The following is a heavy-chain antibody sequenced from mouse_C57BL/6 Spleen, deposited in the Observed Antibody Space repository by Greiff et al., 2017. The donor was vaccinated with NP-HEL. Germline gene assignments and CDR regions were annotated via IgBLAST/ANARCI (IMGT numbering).Heavy chain of an antibody. D-gene: IGHD1-1*01. CDR2: ISDCGSYT. Sequence: EVQLEESGGGLVKPGGSLKLSCAASGFTFSSYAMSWVRQTPEKSLEWVATISDCGSYTYYQDNVKGRFTFSRDNSKNNLYLQMSHLKSEDADMYESAGDQDDYGCGPGDWGKGTTVTV. CDR1: GFTFSSYA. V-gene: IGHV5-4*01. J-gene: IGHJ2*01. CDR3: AGDQDDYGCGPGD.